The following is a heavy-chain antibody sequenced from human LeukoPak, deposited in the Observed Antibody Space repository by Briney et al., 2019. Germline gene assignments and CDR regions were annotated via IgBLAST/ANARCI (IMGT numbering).Heavy chain of an antibody. CDR2: MNPNSGNT. V-gene: IGHV1-8*02. Sequence: ASVKVSCKASGGTFSSYDINWVRQATGQGLEWMGWMNPNSGNTGYAQKFQGRVTMTRNTSISTAYMELSSLRSEDTAVYYCARGDSSGWYAGAWWFDPWGQGTLVTVSS. J-gene: IGHJ5*02. CDR3: ARGDSSGWYAGAWWFDP. D-gene: IGHD6-19*01. CDR1: GGTFSSYD.